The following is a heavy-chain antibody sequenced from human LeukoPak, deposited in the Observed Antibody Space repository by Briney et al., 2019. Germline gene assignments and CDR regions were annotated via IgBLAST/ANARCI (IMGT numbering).Heavy chain of an antibody. CDR1: GFAFSSYS. CDR3: ARESSSGYSGYAPVAFDY. Sequence: GGSLRLSCAASGFAFSSYSMNWVRQAPGKGLEWVSSISSSSSYIYYADSVKGRFTISRDNAKNSLYLQMNSLRAEDTAVYYCARESSSGYSGYAPVAFDYGGKGPLVTVSS. D-gene: IGHD5-12*01. CDR2: ISSSSSYI. V-gene: IGHV3-21*01. J-gene: IGHJ4*02.